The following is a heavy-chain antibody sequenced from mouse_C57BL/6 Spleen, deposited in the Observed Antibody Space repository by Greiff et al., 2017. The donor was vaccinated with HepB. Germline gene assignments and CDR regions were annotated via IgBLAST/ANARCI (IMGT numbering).Heavy chain of an antibody. V-gene: IGHV1-59*01. Sequence: QVQLKQPGAELVRPGTSVKLSCKASGYTFTSYWMHWVKQRPGQGLEWIGVIDPSDSYTNYNQKFKGKATLTVDTSSSTAYMQLSSLTSEDSAVYYCARKEGSSHFDYWGQGTTLTVSS. CDR2: IDPSDSYT. CDR3: ARKEGSSHFDY. D-gene: IGHD1-1*01. CDR1: GYTFTSYW. J-gene: IGHJ2*01.